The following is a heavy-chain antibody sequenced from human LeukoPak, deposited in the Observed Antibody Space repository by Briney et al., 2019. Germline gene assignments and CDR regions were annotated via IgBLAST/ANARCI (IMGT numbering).Heavy chain of an antibody. Sequence: ASVKVSCKASGYTFTGYYMHWVRQAPGQGLEWMGWINPNSGGTNYAQKFQGRVTMTRDTSISTAYMELSRLRSDDTAVYDCARGGRSGYYVADFDPWGQGTLVTVSS. V-gene: IGHV1-2*02. D-gene: IGHD3-22*01. CDR1: GYTFTGYY. J-gene: IGHJ5*02. CDR2: INPNSGGT. CDR3: ARGGRSGYYVADFDP.